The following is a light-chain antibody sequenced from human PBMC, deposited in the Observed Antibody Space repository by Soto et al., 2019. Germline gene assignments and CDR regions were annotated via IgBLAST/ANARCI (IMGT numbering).Light chain of an antibody. CDR2: GAS. J-gene: IGKJ2*01. CDR3: QQYGNYPYT. Sequence: EIVLTQSPGTLSLSPGERATLSCRASQSVSSSYLAWYQQKPGQAPRLLIYGASSRATGLPDRFSGSGSGTDFTLTISSLQPEDFAVYYCQQYGNYPYTFGQGTKLEIK. V-gene: IGKV3-20*01. CDR1: QSVSSSY.